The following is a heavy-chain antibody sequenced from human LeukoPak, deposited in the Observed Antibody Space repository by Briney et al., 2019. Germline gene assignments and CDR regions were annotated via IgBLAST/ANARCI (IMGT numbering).Heavy chain of an antibody. CDR3: ARDDPQYVVVDY. V-gene: IGHV3-21*04. CDR2: ISSSSSYI. D-gene: IGHD2-15*01. J-gene: IGHJ4*02. Sequence: PGGSLRLSCAASGFTFSSYSMNWVRQAPGKGLEWVSSISSSSSYIYYADSVKGRFTISRDNAKNSLYLQMNSLRAEDTAVYYCARDDPQYVVVDYWGQGTLVTVSS. CDR1: GFTFSSYS.